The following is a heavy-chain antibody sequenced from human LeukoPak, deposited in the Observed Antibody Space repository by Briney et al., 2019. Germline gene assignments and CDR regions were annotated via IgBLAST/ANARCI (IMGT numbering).Heavy chain of an antibody. J-gene: IGHJ5*02. V-gene: IGHV1-2*02. D-gene: IGHD3-16*01. CDR1: GGTFSSYA. Sequence: ASVKVSCKASGGTFSSYAISWVRQAPGQGLEWMGWINPNSGGTNYAQKFQDRVTMTRDTSISTAYMELSRLRSDDTAVYYCARSFALESWFDPWGQGTLVTVSS. CDR3: ARSFALESWFDP. CDR2: INPNSGGT.